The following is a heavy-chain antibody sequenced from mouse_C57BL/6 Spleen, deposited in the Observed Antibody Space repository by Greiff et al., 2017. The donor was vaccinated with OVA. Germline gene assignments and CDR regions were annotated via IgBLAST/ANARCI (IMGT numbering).Heavy chain of an antibody. CDR3: VSDYYGSSSYFDY. V-gene: IGHV10-1*01. J-gene: IGHJ2*01. D-gene: IGHD1-1*01. Sequence: EVKVVESGGGLVQPKGSLKLSCAASGFSFNTYAMNWVRQAPGKGLEWVARIRSKSNNYATYYADSVKDRFTISRDDSESMLYLQMNNLKTEDTAMYYCVSDYYGSSSYFDYWGQGTTLTVSS. CDR2: IRSKSNNYAT. CDR1: GFSFNTYA.